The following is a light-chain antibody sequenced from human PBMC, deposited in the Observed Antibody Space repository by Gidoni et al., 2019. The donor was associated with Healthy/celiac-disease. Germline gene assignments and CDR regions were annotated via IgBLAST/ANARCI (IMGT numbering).Light chain of an antibody. Sequence: EIVFTQSPATLSLSPGESATLSCRASQSVSSYLALYQQKPGQAPRLLIYDASNRATGIPARFSGSGSGTDFTLTISSLEPEDFEVYYCQQRSNWPPYTFGQGTKREIK. CDR3: QQRSNWPPYT. CDR1: QSVSSY. J-gene: IGKJ2*01. CDR2: DAS. V-gene: IGKV3-11*01.